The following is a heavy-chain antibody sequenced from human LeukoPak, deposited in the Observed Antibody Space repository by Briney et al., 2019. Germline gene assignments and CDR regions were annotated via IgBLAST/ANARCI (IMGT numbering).Heavy chain of an antibody. CDR1: GGSISSYY. V-gene: IGHV4-59*12. CDR3: ARDYYDSPGAFDI. Sequence: SETLSLTCTVSGGSISSYYWSWIRQPPGKGLEWIGYIYYSGSTNYNPSLKSRVTMSVDTSKNQFSLKLSSVTAADTAVYYCARDYYDSPGAFDIWGQGTMVTVSS. D-gene: IGHD3-22*01. CDR2: IYYSGST. J-gene: IGHJ3*02.